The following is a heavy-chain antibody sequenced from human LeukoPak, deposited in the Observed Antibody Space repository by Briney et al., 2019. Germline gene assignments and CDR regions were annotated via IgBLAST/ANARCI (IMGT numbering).Heavy chain of an antibody. J-gene: IGHJ3*02. CDR1: GFTFSSYW. V-gene: IGHV3-74*01. CDR3: ARELHGLLDVFDI. D-gene: IGHD2-8*01. CDR2: ISRDGSSK. Sequence: AGSLRLSCAASGFTFSSYWMHWVRQTPGKGLLWVSRISRDGSSKTYADSVKGRFTISRENAKNTLYLQMNSLRAEDTAVYYCARELHGLLDVFDIWGQGTMVTVSS.